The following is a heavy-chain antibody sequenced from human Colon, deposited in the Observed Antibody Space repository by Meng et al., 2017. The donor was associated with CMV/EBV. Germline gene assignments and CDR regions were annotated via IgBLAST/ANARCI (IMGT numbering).Heavy chain of an antibody. D-gene: IGHD3-3*01. CDR2: ISWNGGRV. CDR1: GFTFDDFA. CDR3: ARDIDMAGVVNGVEN. V-gene: IGHV3-9*01. J-gene: IGHJ4*02. Sequence: GGSLRLSCAASGFTFDDFAMHWVRQGPGKGLEWVSGISWNGGRVGYADSVKGRFTISRDNAKNSVYLHMNGLRVEDTGFYYCARDIDMAGVVNGVENWGQGTLVTVSS.